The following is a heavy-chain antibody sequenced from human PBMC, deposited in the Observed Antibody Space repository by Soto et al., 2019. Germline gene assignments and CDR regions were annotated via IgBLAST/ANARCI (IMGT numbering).Heavy chain of an antibody. CDR1: GFTFGTYA. CDR2: TPGSGGSA. D-gene: IGHD6-19*01. J-gene: IGHJ4*02. V-gene: IGHV3-23*01. Sequence: GGSLRLCCAASGFTFGTYAMNWVRQAPGKGLEWVSSTPGSGGSAYYADSVRGRFTISRDNSKNTVYLQLDSLRPEDSAIYYCAKGGSSGWFYFDFWGQGTQVTVSS. CDR3: AKGGSSGWFYFDF.